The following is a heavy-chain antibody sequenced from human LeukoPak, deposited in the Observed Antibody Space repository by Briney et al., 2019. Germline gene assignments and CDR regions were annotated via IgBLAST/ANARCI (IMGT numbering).Heavy chain of an antibody. V-gene: IGHV3-23*01. D-gene: IGHD3-22*01. CDR3: AKLQDFYDNSGYSYFDN. Sequence: GGSLRLSCAASGFTFSNYAMSWVRQAPGKGLEWVSSITGNALNTYQADFIKGRFTISRDDSKNTLYLHLSSLRVEDTAVYYCAKLQDFYDNSGYSYFDNWVQGTLVTVSS. CDR1: GFTFSNYA. CDR2: ITGNALNT. J-gene: IGHJ4*02.